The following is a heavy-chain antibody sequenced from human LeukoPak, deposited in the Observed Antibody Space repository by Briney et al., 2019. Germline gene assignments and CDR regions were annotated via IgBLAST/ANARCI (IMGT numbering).Heavy chain of an antibody. V-gene: IGHV1-46*01. CDR3: ARSGGYELSGVDY. CDR1: GYTFTSYY. D-gene: IGHD5-12*01. Sequence: ASVKVSCKASGYTFTSYYMHWVRQAPGQGLEWMGLINPTGGSTGYAQKFQGRVTMTRDMSTSTDYMELRSLRSDDTAVYYCARSGGYELSGVDYWGQGTLVTVSS. J-gene: IGHJ4*02. CDR2: INPTGGST.